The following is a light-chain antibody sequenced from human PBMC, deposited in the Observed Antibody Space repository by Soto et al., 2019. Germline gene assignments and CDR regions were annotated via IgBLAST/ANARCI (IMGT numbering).Light chain of an antibody. CDR2: DAS. V-gene: IGKV1-33*01. Sequence: DIQMTQSPSSLSASVGDRVTITCQASPDTSNYLNWYQQKPGKAPKLLIYDASNLETGVPSRFSGSGSGTYFNLTISSLQPEDIATYYCQQYDSLPRTFGQGTKVEIK. CDR3: QQYDSLPRT. CDR1: PDTSNY. J-gene: IGKJ1*01.